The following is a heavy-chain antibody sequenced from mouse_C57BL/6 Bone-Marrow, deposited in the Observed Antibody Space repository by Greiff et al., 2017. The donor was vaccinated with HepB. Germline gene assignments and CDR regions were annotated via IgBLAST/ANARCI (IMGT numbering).Heavy chain of an antibody. V-gene: IGHV1-72*01. Sequence: QVQLQQPGTELVKPGASVKLSCKASGYTFTSYWMHWVKQRPGRGLEWIGRIDPNSGGTKYNEKFKSKATLTVDKPSSTAYMQLSSLTSEDSAVYYCAREIVVYYGSSPLAMDYWGQGTSVTVSS. D-gene: IGHD1-1*01. CDR2: IDPNSGGT. J-gene: IGHJ4*01. CDR1: GYTFTSYW. CDR3: AREIVVYYGSSPLAMDY.